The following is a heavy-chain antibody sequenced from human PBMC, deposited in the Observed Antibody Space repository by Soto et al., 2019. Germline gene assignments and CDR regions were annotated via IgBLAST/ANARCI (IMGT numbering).Heavy chain of an antibody. D-gene: IGHD2-21*01. CDR1: GFSLSTSAVG. J-gene: IGHJ3*01. V-gene: IGHV2-5*02. CDR2: IYWDDDK. Sequence: QITLKESGPALVKPTEPLTLTCTFSGFSLSTSAVGVGWIRQPPGKALEWLAVIYWDDDKTYHPSLNNRLTITKETSKDQVVLVMTNLEPVDTATYYCARSEGYCVGTTGQMRAFDFWCQGTMVTVSS. CDR3: ARSEGYCVGTTGQMRAFDF.